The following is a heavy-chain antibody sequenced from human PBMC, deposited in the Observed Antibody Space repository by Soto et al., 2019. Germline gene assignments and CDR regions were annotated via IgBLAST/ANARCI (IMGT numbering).Heavy chain of an antibody. CDR1: GYTFTSYG. CDR3: ARESYYDSSGYWSPGGPLDY. J-gene: IGHJ4*02. Sequence: ASVKVSCKASGYTFTSYGISWVRQAPGQGLEWMGWISAYNGNTNYAQKLQGRVTMTTDTSTSTAYMELRSLRSDDTAVYYCARESYYDSSGYWSPGGPLDYRGQGTLVTVSS. V-gene: IGHV1-18*01. D-gene: IGHD3-22*01. CDR2: ISAYNGNT.